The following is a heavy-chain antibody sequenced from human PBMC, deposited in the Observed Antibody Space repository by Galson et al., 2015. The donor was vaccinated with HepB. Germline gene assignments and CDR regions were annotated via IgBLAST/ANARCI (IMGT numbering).Heavy chain of an antibody. Sequence: ETLSLTCTVSGGSISSYYWSWIRQPPGKGLEWIGYIYYSGSTNYNPSLKSRVTISVDTSKNQFSLKLSSVTAADTAVYYCARDGPAFDGYRAIYWYFDLWGRGTLVTVSS. CDR2: IYYSGST. V-gene: IGHV4-59*01. D-gene: IGHD5-24*01. J-gene: IGHJ2*01. CDR3: ARDGPAFDGYRAIYWYFDL. CDR1: GGSISSYY.